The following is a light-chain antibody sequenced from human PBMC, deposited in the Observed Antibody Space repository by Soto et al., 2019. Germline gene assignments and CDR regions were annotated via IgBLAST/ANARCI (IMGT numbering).Light chain of an antibody. Sequence: QSALTQPASVSGSPGQSITISCTGTSSDVGGYNYVSWFQHHPGKAPKLIIYEVSYRPSGVSNRFSGSKSGDTASLTISGLQAEEEADYYCSSFTNTITRYAFGTGTKLTVL. V-gene: IGLV2-14*01. CDR1: SSDVGGYNY. J-gene: IGLJ1*01. CDR2: EVS. CDR3: SSFTNTITRYA.